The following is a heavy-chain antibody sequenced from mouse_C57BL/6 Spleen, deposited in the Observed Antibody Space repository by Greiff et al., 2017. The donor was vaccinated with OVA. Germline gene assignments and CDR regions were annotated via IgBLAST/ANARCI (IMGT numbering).Heavy chain of an antibody. CDR2: INPNNGGT. V-gene: IGHV1-22*01. CDR3: ASTPQRYGSSWYFDV. Sequence: VQLQQSGPELVKPGASVKMSCKASGYTFTDYNMHWVKQSHGKSLEWIGYINPNNGGTSYNQKFKGKATLTVNKSSSTAYMELRSLTSEDSAVYYCASTPQRYGSSWYFDVWGTGTTVTVSS. CDR1: GYTFTDYN. D-gene: IGHD1-1*01. J-gene: IGHJ1*03.